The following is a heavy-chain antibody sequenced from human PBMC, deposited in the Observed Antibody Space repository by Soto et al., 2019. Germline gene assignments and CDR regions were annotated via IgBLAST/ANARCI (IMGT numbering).Heavy chain of an antibody. CDR2: ISPKSGGT. V-gene: IGHV1-2*02. CDR1: GYTFIDYY. D-gene: IGHD6-19*01. J-gene: IGHJ4*02. Sequence: QVQLVQSGAEVKKPGASVKVSCEASGYTFIDYYMHWVRQAPGQGFEWMGRISPKSGGTNYAQKFHGRVTMTWDTSLNTAYMELSSLMSQDTAVYYCARPPGYISAWYYFDLWGQGTLVTVSS. CDR3: ARPPGYISAWYYFDL.